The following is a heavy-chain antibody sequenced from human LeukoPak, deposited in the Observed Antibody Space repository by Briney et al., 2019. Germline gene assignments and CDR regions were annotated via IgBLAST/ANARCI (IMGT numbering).Heavy chain of an antibody. J-gene: IGHJ4*02. CDR2: INHSGST. Sequence: SETLSLTCAVYGGSFSGYYWSWIRQPPGKGLEWIGEINHSGSTNYNPSLKSRVTISVDTSKKQFSLKLSSVTAADTAVVFWARVKGIAARRGGAYFDYGGQGTLVPVSS. CDR1: GGSFSGYY. CDR3: ARVKGIAARRGGAYFDY. D-gene: IGHD6-6*01. V-gene: IGHV4-34*01.